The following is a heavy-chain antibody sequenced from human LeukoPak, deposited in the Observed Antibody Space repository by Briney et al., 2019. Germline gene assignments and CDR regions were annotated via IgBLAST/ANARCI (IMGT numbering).Heavy chain of an antibody. CDR2: ISGSGGDP. CDR1: GLTFSKYA. J-gene: IGHJ4*02. D-gene: IGHD3-10*01. Sequence: GGSLRLSCAASGLTFSKYAMSWVRHAPRKGLEWVSGISGSGGDPYYADSVKGRFTISRDNSKNTLYLQMNSLRADDTAVYYCARDRDGTGNYPLDYWGQGTLVIVYS. CDR3: ARDRDGTGNYPLDY. V-gene: IGHV3-23*01.